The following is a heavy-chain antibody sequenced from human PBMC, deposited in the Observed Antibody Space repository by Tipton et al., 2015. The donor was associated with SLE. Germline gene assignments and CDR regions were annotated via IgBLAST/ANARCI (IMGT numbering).Heavy chain of an antibody. Sequence: LRLSCTVSGGSISSSSYYWGWIRQPPGKGLEWIGSIYYSGSTYYNPSLKSRVTMSVDTSKNQFSLKLSSVTAADTAVYYCARVYYYGSGSYSLDYWGPGTRVTVSS. J-gene: IGHJ4*02. CDR3: ARVYYYGSGSYSLDY. CDR1: GGSISSSSYY. D-gene: IGHD3-10*01. V-gene: IGHV4-39*07. CDR2: IYYSGST.